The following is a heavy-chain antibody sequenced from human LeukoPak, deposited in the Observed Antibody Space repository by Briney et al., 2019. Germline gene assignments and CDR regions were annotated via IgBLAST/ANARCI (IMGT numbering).Heavy chain of an antibody. J-gene: IGHJ4*02. D-gene: IGHD1-26*01. CDR2: IKGDESAK. Sequence: GGSLRLSCGASGFTFSTYWMAWVRQAPGKGLEWVANIKGDESAKHQADSVKGRFTISRDNAQNSVYLQMTSLRGEDTAVYYCARDVGGSLDYWGQGTLVTVSS. CDR3: ARDVGGSLDY. V-gene: IGHV3-7*01. CDR1: GFTFSTYW.